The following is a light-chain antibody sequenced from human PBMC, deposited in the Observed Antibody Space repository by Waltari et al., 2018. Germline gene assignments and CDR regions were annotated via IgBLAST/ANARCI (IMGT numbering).Light chain of an antibody. CDR1: SSDVGGYNY. J-gene: IGLJ2*01. Sequence: QSALTQPASVSGSPGQSITISCTGTSSDVGGYNYVSWYQQHPGKAPKLMIYDVSNRPSGVSNRFSCSKSGNTASLTISGLQAEDEAEYDCSSYTSSSTLVFGGGTKLTGL. CDR3: SSYTSSSTLV. CDR2: DVS. V-gene: IGLV2-14*01.